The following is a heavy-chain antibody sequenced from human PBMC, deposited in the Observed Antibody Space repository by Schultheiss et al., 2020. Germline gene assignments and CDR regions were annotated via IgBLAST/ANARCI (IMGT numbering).Heavy chain of an antibody. CDR3: AKNFGPKWAFDY. CDR2: ISYDGTSR. J-gene: IGHJ4*02. Sequence: GGSLRLSCAASGFTFSSYGMHWVRQAPGKGLEWLAVISYDGTSRYYADSVKGRFTISRDNSKNTLYLQMNSLRAEDTAVYYCAKNFGPKWAFDYWGQGTLVTVSS. V-gene: IGHV3-30*18. D-gene: IGHD3-10*01. CDR1: GFTFSSYG.